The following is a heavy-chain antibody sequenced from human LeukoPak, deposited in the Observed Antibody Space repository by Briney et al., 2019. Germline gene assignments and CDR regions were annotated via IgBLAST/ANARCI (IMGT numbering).Heavy chain of an antibody. D-gene: IGHD4-11*01. CDR2: IWSDGSNK. CDR1: GFTFSNSG. Sequence: PGGSLILSCAASGFTFSNSGMHWVRQAPGKGLEWVAVIWSDGSNKYYADSVKGRFTISRDNSENTLWLQMNSLRAEDTAVYYCARDPDMTTYAMDVWGQGTTVTVSS. J-gene: IGHJ6*02. CDR3: ARDPDMTTYAMDV. V-gene: IGHV3-33*01.